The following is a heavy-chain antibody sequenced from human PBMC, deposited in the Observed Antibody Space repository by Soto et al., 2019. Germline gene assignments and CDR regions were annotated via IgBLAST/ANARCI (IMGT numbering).Heavy chain of an antibody. D-gene: IGHD3-10*01. J-gene: IGHJ6*02. CDR1: GGSISSYY. Sequence: QVQLQESGPGLVKPSETMSLSCTVSGGSISSYYWSWFRQSPGKRMEWIGYVHHSWGSSYNPSLQSRVALSRDTSKRQFSLKVPSVPATDTAVYYGARQGFGPLHGLVDGWGQGTTVTVSS. CDR2: VHHSWGS. CDR3: ARQGFGPLHGLVDG. V-gene: IGHV4-59*08.